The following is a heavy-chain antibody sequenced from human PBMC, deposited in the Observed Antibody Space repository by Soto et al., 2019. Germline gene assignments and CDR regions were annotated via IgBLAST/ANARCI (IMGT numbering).Heavy chain of an antibody. J-gene: IGHJ3*02. CDR2: IYPGDSDT. D-gene: IGHD3-22*01. V-gene: IGHV5-51*01. CDR1: GYSFTSYW. Sequence: GESLKISCKGSGYSFTSYWIGWVRQMPGKGLEWMGIIYPGDSDTRYSPSFQGQVTISADKSISTAYLQWSSLKASDTAMYYCARMSYYYDSSPHAFDIWGQGTMVTVSS. CDR3: ARMSYYYDSSPHAFDI.